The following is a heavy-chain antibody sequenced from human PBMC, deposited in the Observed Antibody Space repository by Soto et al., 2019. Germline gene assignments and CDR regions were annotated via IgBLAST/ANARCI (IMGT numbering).Heavy chain of an antibody. D-gene: IGHD2-15*01. V-gene: IGHV1-58*01. J-gene: IGHJ3*02. Sequence: QMQLVQSGPEVKKPGTSVKVSCKASGFTFTSSAVQWVRQARGQRLEWIGWIVVGSGNKNYAQKFQERVTITRDMSPSNAYMELSSLRSEDTAVYYCAADWGRYCSGGSCSAKYDFDIWGKGTMVTVSS. CDR2: IVVGSGNK. CDR1: GFTFTSSA. CDR3: AADWGRYCSGGSCSAKYDFDI.